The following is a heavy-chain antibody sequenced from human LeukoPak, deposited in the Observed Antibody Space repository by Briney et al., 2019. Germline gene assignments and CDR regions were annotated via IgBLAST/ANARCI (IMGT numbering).Heavy chain of an antibody. D-gene: IGHD3-10*01. CDR1: GFTFSSYA. J-gene: IGHJ6*04. CDR2: ISGSGGST. CDR3: AKYHITMVRGVNFYYGMDV. Sequence: GGSLRLSCAASGFTFSSYAMSWVRQAPGKGLEWVSAISGSGGSTYYADSVKGRFTISRDNSKNTLYLQMNSLRAEDTAVYYCAKYHITMVRGVNFYYGMDVWGKGTPVTVSS. V-gene: IGHV3-23*01.